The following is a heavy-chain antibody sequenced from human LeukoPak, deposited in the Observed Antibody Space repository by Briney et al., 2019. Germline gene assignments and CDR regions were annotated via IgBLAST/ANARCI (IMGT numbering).Heavy chain of an antibody. D-gene: IGHD2-15*01. V-gene: IGHV4-59*01. CDR3: ARERCSAGSCCFDY. Sequence: SETLSLTCIVSGGSIGSYYWNWIRQPPGKGLEWIGYIHHSGSTNNNPSLKSRVTISVDTSKNQFSLNLSSVTAVDTAVYFCARERCSAGSCCFDYWGQGILVTVSS. J-gene: IGHJ4*02. CDR1: GGSIGSYY. CDR2: IHHSGST.